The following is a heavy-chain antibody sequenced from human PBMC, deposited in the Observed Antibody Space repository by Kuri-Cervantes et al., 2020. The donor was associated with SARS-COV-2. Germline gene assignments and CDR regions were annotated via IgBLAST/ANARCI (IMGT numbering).Heavy chain of an antibody. CDR3: ARLIGDGYPRYSFDH. CDR2: IRYDGSNK. D-gene: IGHD5-24*01. V-gene: IGHV3-30*02. Sequence: GESLKISCAASGFTFSSYGMHWVRQAPGKGLEWVAFIRYDGSNKYYADSVKGRFTISRDNSKNTLYLQMNSLRAEDTAVYYCARLIGDGYPRYSFDHWGQGTPVTVSS. J-gene: IGHJ4*02. CDR1: GFTFSSYG.